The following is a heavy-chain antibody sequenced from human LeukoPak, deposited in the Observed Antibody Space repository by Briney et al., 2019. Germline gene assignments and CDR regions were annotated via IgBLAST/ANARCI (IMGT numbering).Heavy chain of an antibody. CDR3: ARPLMTTVTTFDY. CDR1: GSTFSSYG. CDR2: IRYDGSNK. J-gene: IGHJ4*02. D-gene: IGHD4-17*01. Sequence: GGSLRLSCAASGSTFSSYGMHWVRQAPGKGLEWVAFIRYDGSNKYYADSVKGRFTISRDNSKNTLYLQMNSLRAEDTAVYYCARPLMTTVTTFDYWGQGTLVTVSS. V-gene: IGHV3-30*02.